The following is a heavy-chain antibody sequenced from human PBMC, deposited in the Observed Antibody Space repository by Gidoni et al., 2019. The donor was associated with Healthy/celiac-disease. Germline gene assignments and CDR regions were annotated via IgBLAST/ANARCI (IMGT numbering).Heavy chain of an antibody. J-gene: IGHJ3*02. Sequence: QVQLQESGPGLVKPSQTLSLTCTVSGGSISSGDYYWSWIRQPPGKGLEWIGYIYYSGSTYYNPSLKSRVTISVDTSKNQFSLKLSSVTAADTAVYYCARSMAAYDSSGYYYVDAFDIWGQGTMVTVSS. D-gene: IGHD3-22*01. V-gene: IGHV4-30-4*01. CDR2: IYYSGST. CDR3: ARSMAAYDSSGYYYVDAFDI. CDR1: GGSISSGDYY.